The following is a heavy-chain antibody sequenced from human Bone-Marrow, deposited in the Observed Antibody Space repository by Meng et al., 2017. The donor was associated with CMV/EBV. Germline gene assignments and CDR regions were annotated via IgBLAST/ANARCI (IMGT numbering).Heavy chain of an antibody. CDR1: GYTSTSYY. D-gene: IGHD2-15*01. J-gene: IGHJ4*02. CDR2: INPSGGST. CDR3: ARAKTYCSGGSCYLILVDY. Sequence: ASVKVSCKASGYTSTSYYMHWVRQAPGQGLEWMGIINPSGGSTSYAQKFQGRVTMTRDTSTSTVYMELSSLRSEDTAVYYCARAKTYCSGGSCYLILVDYWGQGTLVTVSS. V-gene: IGHV1-46*01.